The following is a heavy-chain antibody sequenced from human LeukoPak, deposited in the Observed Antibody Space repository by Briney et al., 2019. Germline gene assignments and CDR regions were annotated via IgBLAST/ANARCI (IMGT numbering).Heavy chain of an antibody. D-gene: IGHD5-12*01. CDR1: GFTFSSYG. V-gene: IGHV3-23*01. CDR3: TTRLRNHFDY. J-gene: IGHJ4*02. CDR2: ISDPYSGSET. Sequence: GGSLRLSCAASGFTFSSYGMNWVRQALGQGLEWVSTISDPYSGSETHYADSVQGRFTISRDDSQNMVYLQMNSLRAEDTAVYYCTTRLRNHFDYWGQGTQVTVSS.